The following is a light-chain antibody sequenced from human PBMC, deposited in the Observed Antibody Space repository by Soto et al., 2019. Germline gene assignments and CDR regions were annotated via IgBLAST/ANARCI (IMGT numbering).Light chain of an antibody. CDR3: LQYDTSPLT. Sequence: EIVLAQSPCTLSLPPGERGTLSCRASQSISSRKIAWFQQKPGQAPRLLMYGASSRGTGIPDRFSGGGSGTDFTLTISRLEPEDFAVYYCLQYDTSPLTFGGGTKVDIK. CDR2: GAS. V-gene: IGKV3-20*01. J-gene: IGKJ4*01. CDR1: QSISSRK.